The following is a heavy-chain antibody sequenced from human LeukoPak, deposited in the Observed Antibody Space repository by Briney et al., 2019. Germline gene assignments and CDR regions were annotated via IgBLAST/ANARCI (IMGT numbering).Heavy chain of an antibody. V-gene: IGHV1-2*02. CDR1: GGTFSSYA. CDR3: ARRATAAGYTIDY. Sequence: ASVKVSCKASGGTFSSYAISWVRQAPGQGLEWMGWINPNSGGTNYAQSFQGRVTMTKDTSITTAYMELSRLTSDDTAVYYCARRATAAGYTIDYWGQGTLVTVSS. D-gene: IGHD5-24*01. J-gene: IGHJ4*02. CDR2: INPNSGGT.